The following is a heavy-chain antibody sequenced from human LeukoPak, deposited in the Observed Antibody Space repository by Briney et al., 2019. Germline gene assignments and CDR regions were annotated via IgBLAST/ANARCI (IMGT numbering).Heavy chain of an antibody. CDR1: GGSISSGGYY. Sequence: SETLSLTCTVSGGSISSGGYYWSWIRQPPGKGLEWIGEIYHSGNTNYNPSLKSRVTISLDKSKNQFSLKLSSVTAADTAVYYCARLGSGYYLYYFDYWGQGTLVTVSS. V-gene: IGHV4-30-2*01. CDR2: IYHSGNT. D-gene: IGHD3-22*01. CDR3: ARLGSGYYLYYFDY. J-gene: IGHJ4*02.